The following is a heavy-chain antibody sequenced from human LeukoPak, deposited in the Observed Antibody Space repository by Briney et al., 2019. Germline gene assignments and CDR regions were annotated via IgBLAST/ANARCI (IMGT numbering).Heavy chain of an antibody. Sequence: PGGSLRLSCAASGFSFSNYAMDWVRQAPGKGLEWVAVISKDGSMKYYSDSVKGRFTVSRDNSIHTPYLEMNSLKTEDTAVYYCAGESFDFWSQGTMVTVSS. V-gene: IGHV3-30*04. CDR1: GFSFSNYA. CDR2: ISKDGSMK. J-gene: IGHJ3*01. CDR3: AGESFDF.